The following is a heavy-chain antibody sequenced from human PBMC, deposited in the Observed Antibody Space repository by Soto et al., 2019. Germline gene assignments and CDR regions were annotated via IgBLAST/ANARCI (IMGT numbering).Heavy chain of an antibody. J-gene: IGHJ4*02. CDR3: AGGNSDDYGLGSYFDD. V-gene: IGHV1-3*01. CDR2: INVGKGNT. D-gene: IGHD3-10*01. Sequence: QVQLVQSGAEVKKPGASVKVSCKASGYSSSSYVMFWVRQAPGQRFEWMGWINVGKGNTKYSQRFQGRVTITRDTSASLAYMELSSLRSEDTAVYYCAGGNSDDYGLGSYFDDWGQGTLVTVSS. CDR1: GYSSSSYV.